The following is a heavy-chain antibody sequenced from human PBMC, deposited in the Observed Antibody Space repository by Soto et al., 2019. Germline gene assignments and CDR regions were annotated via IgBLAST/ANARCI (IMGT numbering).Heavy chain of an antibody. J-gene: IGHJ6*02. V-gene: IGHV1-18*01. CDR1: GYTFTRYG. CDR2: ISAYNGNA. D-gene: IGHD5-18*01. CDR3: ARLDSDYDYYYAMDV. Sequence: QVQLVQSGAEVKKPGASVKVSCKASGYTFTRYGISWVRQAPGQGLEWVGWISAYNGNANYAQKLQGRVTMTKDTSTSTVYMELRGLRSDDTAVYYCARLDSDYDYYYAMDVWGQGTTVTVSS.